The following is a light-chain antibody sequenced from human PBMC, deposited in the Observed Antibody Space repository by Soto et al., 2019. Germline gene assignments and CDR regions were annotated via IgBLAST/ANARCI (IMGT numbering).Light chain of an antibody. CDR1: QDINTY. CDR3: QQRYNWPLT. Sequence: EVVLTQSPVTLSLSPGEKATLSCRASQDINTYLGWYQQKPGQPPRLLMYAASNRASGVPARFGGSGSGTDFTLTIDTLEPEDFAIYYCQQRYNWPLTFGAGTRVEIK. CDR2: AAS. J-gene: IGKJ4*01. V-gene: IGKV3-11*01.